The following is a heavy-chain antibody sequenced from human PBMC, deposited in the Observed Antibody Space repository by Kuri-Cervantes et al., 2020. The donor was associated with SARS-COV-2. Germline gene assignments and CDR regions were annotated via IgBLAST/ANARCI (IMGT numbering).Heavy chain of an antibody. D-gene: IGHD3-9*01. CDR1: GGSISSSSYY. Sequence: SETLSLTCTVSGGSISSSSYYWGWIRQPPGKGLEWIGSIYYSGSTYYNPSLKSRVTISVDTSKNQFSLKLSSVTAADTAVYYCARELNDGRLTYSYYFDYWGQGTLVTVSS. V-gene: IGHV4-39*07. J-gene: IGHJ4*02. CDR2: IYYSGST. CDR3: ARELNDGRLTYSYYFDY.